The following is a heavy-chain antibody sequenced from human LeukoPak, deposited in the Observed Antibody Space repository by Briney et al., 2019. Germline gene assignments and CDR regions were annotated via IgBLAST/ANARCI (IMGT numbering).Heavy chain of an antibody. D-gene: IGHD3-3*01. Sequence: ASVKVSCKASGYTFTSYGISWVRQAPGQGLEWMGWISAYNGNTNYAQKLQGRVTMTTDTSTSTAYMELRSLRSDDTAVYYCARDQTYYDFWSGYYTGRAFDIWGQGTMVTASS. V-gene: IGHV1-18*01. CDR2: ISAYNGNT. J-gene: IGHJ3*02. CDR3: ARDQTYYDFWSGYYTGRAFDI. CDR1: GYTFTSYG.